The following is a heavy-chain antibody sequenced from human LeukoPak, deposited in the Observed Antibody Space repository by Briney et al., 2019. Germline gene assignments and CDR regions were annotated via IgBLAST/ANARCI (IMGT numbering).Heavy chain of an antibody. CDR2: INPNSGGT. D-gene: IGHD2-8*01. V-gene: IGHV1-2*02. J-gene: IGHJ4*02. CDR3: ARGPNIVLMVYAIFLAY. Sequence: ASVKVSCKASGYTFSSYYMHWVRQAPGQGLEWMGWINPNSGGTNYAQKFQGRVTMTRDTSISTAYMELSRLRSDDTAVYYCARGPNIVLMVYAIFLAYWGQGTLVTVSS. CDR1: GYTFSSYY.